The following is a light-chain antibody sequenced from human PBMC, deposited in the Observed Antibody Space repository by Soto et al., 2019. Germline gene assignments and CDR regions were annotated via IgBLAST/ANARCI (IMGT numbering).Light chain of an antibody. V-gene: IGKV3-20*01. Sequence: DIVLTQSPCTLSLSPGERAPLSCRASQSVSSSYLAWYQQKPGQAPRLLIYGASSRATGIPDRFSGSGSGTDFTLTISRLEPEDFAVYYCQQYGSSPWTFGQGTKVDIK. CDR3: QQYGSSPWT. CDR2: GAS. J-gene: IGKJ1*01. CDR1: QSVSSSY.